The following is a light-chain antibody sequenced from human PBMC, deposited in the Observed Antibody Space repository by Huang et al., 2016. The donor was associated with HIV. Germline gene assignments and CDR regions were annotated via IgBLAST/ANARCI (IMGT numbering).Light chain of an antibody. Sequence: DLVMTQTPLSLSVAPGQPASFSCKSSQSLLHADKKTYLYWYLHKPGQSPRLLIYEVSSRLPGVPDRFRGSGSGTHFTLKISRVEAEDAGVYYCMQGAHFPYTFGQGTKLEIK. CDR2: EVS. CDR1: QSLLHADKKTY. CDR3: MQGAHFPYT. J-gene: IGKJ2*01. V-gene: IGKV2-29*02.